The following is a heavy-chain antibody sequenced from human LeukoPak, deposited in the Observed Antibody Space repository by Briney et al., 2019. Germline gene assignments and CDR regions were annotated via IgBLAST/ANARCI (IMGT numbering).Heavy chain of an antibody. CDR3: ARPSTVTYDAFDI. CDR2: INPSGGST. V-gene: IGHV1-46*01. CDR1: GYTFTSYY. Sequence: ASVKVSCKASGYTFTSYYMHWVRQAPGQGLEWMGIINPSGGSTSYAQKFQGRVTMTRDMSTSTVYMELSSLRSEDTAVYYCARPSTVTYDAFDIWGQGTMVTVSS. J-gene: IGHJ3*02. D-gene: IGHD4-11*01.